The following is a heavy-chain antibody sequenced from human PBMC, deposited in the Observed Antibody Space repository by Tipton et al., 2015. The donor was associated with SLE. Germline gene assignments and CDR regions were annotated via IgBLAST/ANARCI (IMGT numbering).Heavy chain of an antibody. CDR2: IYSTGET. D-gene: IGHD6-19*01. CDR1: GGSVSNFY. CDR3: ARRRIGMADRYFDL. Sequence: TLSLTCTVFGGSVSNFYWTWIRQPPGKGLEWIGHIYSTGETDYNPSFKSRVTISLDTSNNQFSLKLTSVTAADTAVYYCARRRIGMADRYFDLWGRGTLVTVSS. V-gene: IGHV4-4*09. J-gene: IGHJ2*01.